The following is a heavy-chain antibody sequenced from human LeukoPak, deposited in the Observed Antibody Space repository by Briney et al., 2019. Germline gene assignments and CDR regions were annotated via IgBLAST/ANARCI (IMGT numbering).Heavy chain of an antibody. CDR3: AKDLATTAPGGYFDY. J-gene: IGHJ4*02. V-gene: IGHV3-30*02. CDR2: IRYDGSNK. D-gene: IGHD4-11*01. Sequence: PGGSLRLSCAASGFTFSSYGMHWVRQAPGKGLDWVAFIRYDGSNKYYADSVKGRFTISRGNSKNTLYLQMNSLRAEDTAVYYCAKDLATTAPGGYFDYWGQGTLVTVSS. CDR1: GFTFSSYG.